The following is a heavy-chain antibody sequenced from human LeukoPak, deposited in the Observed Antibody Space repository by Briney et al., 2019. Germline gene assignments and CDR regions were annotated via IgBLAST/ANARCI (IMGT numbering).Heavy chain of an antibody. J-gene: IGHJ4*02. V-gene: IGHV3-21*01. D-gene: IGHD3-9*01. CDR3: ARDRYYDILTGYYEGGVNY. Sequence: GGSLRLSCAASGFTFSSYSMNWVRQAPGKGLEWVSSISSSSSYIYYADSVKGRFTISRDNAKNSLYLQMNSLRAEDTAVYYCARDRYYDILTGYYEGGVNYWGQGTLVTVSS. CDR1: GFTFSSYS. CDR2: ISSSSSYI.